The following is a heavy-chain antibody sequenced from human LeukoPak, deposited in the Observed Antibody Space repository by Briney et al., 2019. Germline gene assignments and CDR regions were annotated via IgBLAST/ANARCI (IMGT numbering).Heavy chain of an antibody. D-gene: IGHD1-26*01. Sequence: ASVKVSCKVSGYSLSELSTHWVRQAPGQGLEWMGGFDPGDDETIYAQTFQGRVTMTEDTSTDTAYLELSSLRSEDTAVYFCATEEDLLLDSWGQGTPVTVSS. CDR1: GYSLSELS. V-gene: IGHV1-24*01. CDR2: FDPGDDET. J-gene: IGHJ5*01. CDR3: ATEEDLLLDS.